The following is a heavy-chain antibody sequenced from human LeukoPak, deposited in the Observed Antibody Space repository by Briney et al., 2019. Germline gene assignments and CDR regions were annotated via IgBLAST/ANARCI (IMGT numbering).Heavy chain of an antibody. CDR1: GYAFTGYY. V-gene: IGHV1-2*02. Sequence: GASVKVSCKASGYAFTGYYMHWVRHAPGQGLEWMGWINPNSGGTNYAQKFQGRVTMTRDTSISTAYMELSRLRSDDTAVYYCAREVLAAARWFDPWGQGTLVTVSS. J-gene: IGHJ5*02. D-gene: IGHD6-13*01. CDR3: AREVLAAARWFDP. CDR2: INPNSGGT.